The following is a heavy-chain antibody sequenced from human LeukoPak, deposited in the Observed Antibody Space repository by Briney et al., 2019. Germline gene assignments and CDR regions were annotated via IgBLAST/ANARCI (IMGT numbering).Heavy chain of an antibody. CDR2: ISRSGSYI. CDR3: ARSGRGVDSFYFYMDV. J-gene: IGHJ6*03. CDR1: GFTFSSDS. Sequence: GGSLRLSCAASGFTFSSDSMNWVRQAPGKGLEWVSFISRSGSYIYYADSVKGRFTISRDNAKNSLYLQMNSLRAEDTAVYYCARSGRGVDSFYFYMDVWGKGTTVTVSS. D-gene: IGHD3-10*01. V-gene: IGHV3-21*01.